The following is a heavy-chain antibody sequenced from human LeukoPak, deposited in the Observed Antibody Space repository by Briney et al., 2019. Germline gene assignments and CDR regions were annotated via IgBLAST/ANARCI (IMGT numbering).Heavy chain of an antibody. J-gene: IGHJ4*02. Sequence: GGSLRLSCAASGFTFSSYAMSWVRQAPGKGLEWVSAISGSGGSTYYADSVKGRFTISRDNSKNTLYLQMNSLRAEDTAVYYCAEGLGVYYYGSGNPGHWGQGTLVTVSS. D-gene: IGHD3-10*01. CDR2: ISGSGGST. CDR1: GFTFSSYA. V-gene: IGHV3-23*01. CDR3: AEGLGVYYYGSGNPGH.